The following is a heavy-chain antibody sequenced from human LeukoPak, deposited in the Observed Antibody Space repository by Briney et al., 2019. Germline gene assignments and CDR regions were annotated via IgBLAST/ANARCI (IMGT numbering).Heavy chain of an antibody. CDR1: GFTFSSYG. Sequence: GGSLRLSCAASGFTFSSYGMHWVRQAPGKGLEWVAVISYDGSNKYYADSVKGRFTISRDNSKNTLYLQMHSLRAEDTAVYYCAKTHLWFGEFKEEHFDYWGQGTLVTVSS. CDR3: AKTHLWFGEFKEEHFDY. V-gene: IGHV3-30*18. D-gene: IGHD3-10*01. CDR2: ISYDGSNK. J-gene: IGHJ4*02.